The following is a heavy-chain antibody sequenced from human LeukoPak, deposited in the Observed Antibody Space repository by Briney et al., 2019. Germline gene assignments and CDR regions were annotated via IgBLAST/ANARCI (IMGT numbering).Heavy chain of an antibody. CDR2: ISGYNGNT. D-gene: IGHD4-17*01. J-gene: IGHJ5*02. Sequence: ASVKVSCKASGYIFSNYGISWGRQAPGQGLEWMGWISGYNGNTKYTQKVQGRVTMTTDTSTSTAYMELRSLRSDDTAVYYCARDSKTTPKSWFDPWGQGTLVTVSS. V-gene: IGHV1-18*01. CDR1: GYIFSNYG. CDR3: ARDSKTTPKSWFDP.